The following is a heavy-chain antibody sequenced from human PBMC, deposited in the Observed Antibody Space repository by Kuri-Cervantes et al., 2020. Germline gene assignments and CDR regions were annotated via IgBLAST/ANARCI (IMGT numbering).Heavy chain of an antibody. Sequence: GESLKISCAASGFTFSSYSMNWVRQAPGKGLEWVSSISSSSSYIYYADSVKGRFTISRDNAKNSLCLQMSSLRAEDTAVYYCARDRDSSGWYSGLYYYYGMDVWGQGTTVTVSS. CDR2: ISSSSSYI. CDR1: GFTFSSYS. D-gene: IGHD6-19*01. CDR3: ARDRDSSGWYSGLYYYYGMDV. V-gene: IGHV3-21*01. J-gene: IGHJ6*02.